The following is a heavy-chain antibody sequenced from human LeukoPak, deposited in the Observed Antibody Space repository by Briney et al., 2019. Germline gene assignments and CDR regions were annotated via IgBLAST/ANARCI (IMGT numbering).Heavy chain of an antibody. CDR3: ARENSERGAFDI. Sequence: ASVKVSCKASGYXFTSYGISWVRQAPGQGLEWMGWISAYNGNTNYAQKLQGRVTMTTDTSTSTAYMELRSLRSDDTAVYYCARENSERGAFDIWGQGTMVTVSS. V-gene: IGHV1-18*01. J-gene: IGHJ3*02. D-gene: IGHD1-1*01. CDR1: GYXFTSYG. CDR2: ISAYNGNT.